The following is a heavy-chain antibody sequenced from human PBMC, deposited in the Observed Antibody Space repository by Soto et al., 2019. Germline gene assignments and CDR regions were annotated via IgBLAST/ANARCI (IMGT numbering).Heavy chain of an antibody. CDR1: GITFSSFA. D-gene: IGHD4-17*01. J-gene: IGHJ4*02. V-gene: IGHV3-23*01. CDR2: ISGSAGNT. Sequence: PGASLRLSFAASGITFSSFAMAWVRQAPGEGLEWVSGISGSAGNTYYADSVKGRFTISRDNSKNTLYLQMSSLRAEYTAVYYCAKDRGLRRFDYWGQGT. CDR3: AKDRGLRRFDY.